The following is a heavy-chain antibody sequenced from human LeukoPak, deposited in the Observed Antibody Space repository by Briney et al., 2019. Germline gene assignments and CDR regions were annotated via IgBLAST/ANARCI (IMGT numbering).Heavy chain of an antibody. D-gene: IGHD3-16*02. CDR3: ARDAYDYVWGSYPDDAFDI. V-gene: IGHV4-30-4*01. Sequence: SQTLSLTCTVSGGSIGSGDYYWSWIRQPPGKGLEWIGYIYYSGSTYYNPSLKSRVTISVDTSKNQFSLKLSSVTAADTAVYYCARDAYDYVWGSYPDDAFDIWGQGTMVTVSS. CDR2: IYYSGST. J-gene: IGHJ3*02. CDR1: GGSIGSGDYY.